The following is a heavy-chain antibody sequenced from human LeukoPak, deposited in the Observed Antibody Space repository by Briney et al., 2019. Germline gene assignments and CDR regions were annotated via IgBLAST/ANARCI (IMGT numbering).Heavy chain of an antibody. CDR3: ATDPRDILTGYSDY. CDR1: GYTLTELS. D-gene: IGHD3-9*01. J-gene: IGHJ4*02. V-gene: IGHV1-24*01. CDR2: LDTEDGET. Sequence: GASVTVSCMVSGYTLTELSMHWVRQAPGKGLEWVGGLDTEDGETMYGKKFQGRVTMTEDTSTDTAYMELSSLRSEDTAVYYCATDPRDILTGYSDYWGQGTLVTVSS.